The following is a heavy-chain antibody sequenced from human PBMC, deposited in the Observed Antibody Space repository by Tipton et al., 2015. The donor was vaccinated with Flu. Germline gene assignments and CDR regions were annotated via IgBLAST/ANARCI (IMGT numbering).Heavy chain of an antibody. V-gene: IGHV3-48*03. CDR3: VRDNNLDV. Sequence: SLRLSCAASGFTFSSYEMNWVRQAPGRGLEWISYISRSGDTTYYADSVKGRFTISRDNAKNSLYLQMNSLRVEDTAVYYCVRDNNLDVWGRGTLVTVSS. CDR1: GFTFSSYE. CDR2: ISRSGDTT. J-gene: IGHJ2*01.